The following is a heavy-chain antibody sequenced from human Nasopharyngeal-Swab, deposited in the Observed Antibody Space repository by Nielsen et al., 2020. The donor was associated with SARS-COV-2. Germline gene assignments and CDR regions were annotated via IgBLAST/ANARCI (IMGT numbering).Heavy chain of an antibody. J-gene: IGHJ6*02. CDR1: GFRFGSYG. CDR3: ARGHYGLDV. Sequence: GESLKISCATSGFRFGSYGMHWVRQAPDKGLEWVAVIWYDGGNKYYADSVKGRFTISRDNAKNSLYLQMNSLRAEDTAVYYCARGHYGLDVWGQGTTVTVSS. CDR2: IWYDGGNK. V-gene: IGHV3-33*03.